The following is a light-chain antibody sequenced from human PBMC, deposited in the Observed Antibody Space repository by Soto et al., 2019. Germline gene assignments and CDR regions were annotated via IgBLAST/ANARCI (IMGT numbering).Light chain of an antibody. Sequence: DIQMTQSPSSVSASVVDRFTISFRASQTISGYLNWYQQKPGKAPKLLIYDAFSLESGVPSRFSGSGSGTEFTLAISSLQPDDFATYYCQQYNSYPWTFGQGTKVDIK. CDR2: DAF. V-gene: IGKV1-5*01. J-gene: IGKJ1*01. CDR1: QTISGY. CDR3: QQYNSYPWT.